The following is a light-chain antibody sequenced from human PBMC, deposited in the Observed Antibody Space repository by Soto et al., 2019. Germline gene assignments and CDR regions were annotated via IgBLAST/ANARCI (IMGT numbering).Light chain of an antibody. Sequence: QSVLTQPPSASGSPGQSVTISCTGTSGDVGGYNYVSWYQQHPGKAPKLMIYEVSKRPSGVPDRFSGSKSGNTASLTVSGLQAEDEADYYCSLYAGSNNFYVFGTGTKVTVL. CDR3: SLYAGSNNFYV. CDR1: SGDVGGYNY. CDR2: EVS. V-gene: IGLV2-8*01. J-gene: IGLJ1*01.